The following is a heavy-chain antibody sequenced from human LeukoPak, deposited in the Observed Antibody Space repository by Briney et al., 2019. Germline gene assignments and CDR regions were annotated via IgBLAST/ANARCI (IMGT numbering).Heavy chain of an antibody. J-gene: IGHJ3*02. CDR3: ARGLAISAAGDAFDI. V-gene: IGHV4-34*01. Sequence: SETLSLTCTVSGGSISGYYWSWIRQPPGKGLEWIGEINHSGSTNYNPSLKSRVTISVDTSKNQFSLKLSSVTAADTAVYYCARGLAISAAGDAFDIWGQGTMVTVSS. CDR2: INHSGST. D-gene: IGHD6-13*01. CDR1: GGSISGYY.